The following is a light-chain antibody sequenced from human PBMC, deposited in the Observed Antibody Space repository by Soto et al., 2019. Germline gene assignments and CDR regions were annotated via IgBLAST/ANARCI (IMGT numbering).Light chain of an antibody. Sequence: DIQMTQSTSSLSASVGDRVTITCRASQTISSYLNWYQQKPGKAPKLLIYAASSLQSGVPSRFSGSGSGTDFTLTISSLQPEDFATYYCQQSHSIPYTFSQGTTLEIK. CDR2: AAS. CDR1: QTISSY. J-gene: IGKJ2*01. V-gene: IGKV1-39*01. CDR3: QQSHSIPYT.